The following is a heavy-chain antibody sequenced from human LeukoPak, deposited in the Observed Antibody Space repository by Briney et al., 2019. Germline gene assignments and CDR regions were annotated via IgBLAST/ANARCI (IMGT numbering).Heavy chain of an antibody. CDR2: ISYDGSNK. Sequence: GGSLRLSCAASGFTLSSYAMHWVRQAPGKGLEWVAVISYDGSNKYYADSVKGRFTISRDNSKNTLYLQMNSLRAEDTAVYYCASSLYGSGSYYEYYFDYWGQGTLVTVSS. V-gene: IGHV3-30-3*01. CDR3: ASSLYGSGSYYEYYFDY. D-gene: IGHD3-10*01. CDR1: GFTLSSYA. J-gene: IGHJ4*02.